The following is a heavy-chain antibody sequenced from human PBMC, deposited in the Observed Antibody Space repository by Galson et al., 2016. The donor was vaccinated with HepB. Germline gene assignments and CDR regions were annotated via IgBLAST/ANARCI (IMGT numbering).Heavy chain of an antibody. V-gene: IGHV3-11*01. Sequence: SWIRQAPGKGLEWVSYISSHATTIYYIDSVKGRFTISRDNAKNSLYLEMNSLRAEDTAVYYCAREGPDRGYFDYWGQGTLVTVSS. CDR3: AREGPDRGYFDY. CDR2: ISSHATTI. J-gene: IGHJ4*02.